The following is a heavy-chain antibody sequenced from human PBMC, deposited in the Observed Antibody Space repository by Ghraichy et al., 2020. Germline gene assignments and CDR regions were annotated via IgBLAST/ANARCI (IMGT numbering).Heavy chain of an antibody. D-gene: IGHD6-13*01. CDR1: GGSISSSSHY. CDR3: ARLQAAAGSDY. J-gene: IGHJ4*02. CDR2: IYYSGTT. Sequence: SETLSLTCTVSGGSISSSSHYWGWIRQPPGKGLEWIGSIYYSGTTYYSPSLKNRVTISVDTSKNQFSLRLISVTASDTAIYYCARLQAAAGSDYWCQGTLVTVSS. V-gene: IGHV4-39*01.